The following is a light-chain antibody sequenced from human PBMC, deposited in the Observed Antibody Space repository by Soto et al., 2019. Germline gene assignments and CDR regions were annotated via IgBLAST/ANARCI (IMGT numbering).Light chain of an antibody. CDR2: DVS. CDR3: CSYAGSYTFGPGVV. CDR1: SSDVGGYNY. V-gene: IGLV2-11*01. Sequence: QSALTQPRSVSGSPGQSVTISCTGTSSDVGGYNYVSWYQQHPGKAPKLMIYDVSKRPSGVPDRFSGSKSGNTASLTISGLQAEDEADYYCCSYAGSYTFGPGVVFGGGTKLTVL. J-gene: IGLJ2*01.